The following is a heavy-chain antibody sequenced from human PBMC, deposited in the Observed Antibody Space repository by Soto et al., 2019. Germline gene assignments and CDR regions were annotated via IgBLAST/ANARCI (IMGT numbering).Heavy chain of an antibody. D-gene: IGHD2-2*01. J-gene: IGHJ6*02. CDR1: GFTFSSYG. V-gene: IGHV3-30*18. CDR3: AKDYCSSTSCQYPYYYGMDV. Sequence: QVQLVESGGGVVQPGRSLRLSCAASGFTFSSYGMHWVRQAPGKGLEWVAVISYDGSNKYYADSVKGRFTISRDNSKNTXYXXMNSLRAEDTAVYYCAKDYCSSTSCQYPYYYGMDVWGQGTTVTVSS. CDR2: ISYDGSNK.